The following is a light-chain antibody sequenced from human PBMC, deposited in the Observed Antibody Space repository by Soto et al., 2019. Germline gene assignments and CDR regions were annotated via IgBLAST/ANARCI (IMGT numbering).Light chain of an antibody. CDR1: QTISSW. J-gene: IGKJ1*01. CDR2: KAS. V-gene: IGKV1-5*03. CDR3: QNYNSNSEA. Sequence: DIQMTQSPSTLSGSVGDRVTITCRASQTISSWLACYQQKPGKAPKLLIYKASTLKSGVPSRFSGSGSGTEFTLTISILQPDDFATNYCQNYNSNSEAFGQGTKEELK.